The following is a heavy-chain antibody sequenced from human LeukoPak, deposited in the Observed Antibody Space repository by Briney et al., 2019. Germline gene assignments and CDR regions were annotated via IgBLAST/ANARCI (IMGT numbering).Heavy chain of an antibody. CDR3: ARGGLGGTVVTPGEFGY. CDR1: GGSFSDYY. J-gene: IGHJ4*02. CDR2: INHSGST. Sequence: RASETLSLTCAVYGGSFSDYYWSWIRQPPGEGLEWIGEINHSGSTNYNPSLKSRVTISVDTSKNQFSLKLSSVTAADTAVYYCARGGLGGTVVTPGEFGYWGQGTLVTVSS. V-gene: IGHV4-34*01. D-gene: IGHD4-23*01.